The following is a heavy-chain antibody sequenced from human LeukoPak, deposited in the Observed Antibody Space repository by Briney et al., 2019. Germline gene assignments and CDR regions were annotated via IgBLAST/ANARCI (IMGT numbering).Heavy chain of an antibody. J-gene: IGHJ4*02. D-gene: IGHD4-23*01. CDR3: TRVEDGGRD. Sequence: ASVKVSCKASGYTSTNYAVNWVRQAPGRGLQWMGWINTNTGNPTYAQGSTGRFVFSLDTSVSTAYLQISSLKAEDTAVYYCTRVEDGGRDWGQGTLVTVSS. CDR1: GYTSTNYA. V-gene: IGHV7-4-1*02. CDR2: INTNTGNP.